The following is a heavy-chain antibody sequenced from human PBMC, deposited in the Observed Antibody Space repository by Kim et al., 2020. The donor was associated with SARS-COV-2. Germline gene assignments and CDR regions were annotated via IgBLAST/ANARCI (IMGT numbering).Heavy chain of an antibody. CDR3: AWFGGAAAGQDYYGMDV. V-gene: IGHV4-59*01. D-gene: IGHD6-13*01. J-gene: IGHJ6*02. Sequence: SETLSLTCTVSGGSISSYYWSWSRLPPGKGLELVGISRYSGSTNYNPSLKSRGTITVDTSTNQFSLKLSSVTAADTAVYYCAWFGGAAAGQDYYGMDVWGQGTTVTVSS. CDR1: GGSISSYY. CDR2: SRYSGST.